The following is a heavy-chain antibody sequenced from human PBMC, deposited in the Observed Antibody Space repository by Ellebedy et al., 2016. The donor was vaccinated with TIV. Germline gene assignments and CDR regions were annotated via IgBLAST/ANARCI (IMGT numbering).Heavy chain of an antibody. CDR1: GFIFRSYA. Sequence: GESLKISCAASGFIFRSYALTWVRQAPGKGLEWVSSLRGDYGSTYYADSVKGRFTISRDNSKNTLYLQMNSLRAEDTAVYYCAKGRGSSVIDYYYYGMDVWGQGTTVTVSS. J-gene: IGHJ6*02. V-gene: IGHV3-23*01. CDR2: LRGDYGST. D-gene: IGHD2-21*01. CDR3: AKGRGSSVIDYYYYGMDV.